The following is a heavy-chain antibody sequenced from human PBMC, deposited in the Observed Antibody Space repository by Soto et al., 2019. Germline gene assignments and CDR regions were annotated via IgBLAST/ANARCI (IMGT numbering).Heavy chain of an antibody. CDR3: AKGGPYDILTGYLYYFDY. CDR2: ISGSGGST. CDR1: GFTFSSYA. V-gene: IGHV3-23*01. Sequence: PGGSLRLSCAASGFTFSSYAMSWVRQAPGKGLEWVSAISGSGGSTYYADSVKGRSTISRDNSKNTLYLQMNSLRAEDTAVYYCAKGGPYDILTGYLYYFDYWGQGTLVTVSS. J-gene: IGHJ4*02. D-gene: IGHD3-9*01.